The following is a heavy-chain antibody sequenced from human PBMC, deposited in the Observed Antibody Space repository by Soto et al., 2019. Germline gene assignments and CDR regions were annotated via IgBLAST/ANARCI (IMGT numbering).Heavy chain of an antibody. CDR1: GGTFSSYA. J-gene: IGHJ4*02. Sequence: GASVKVSCKASGGTFSSYANSWVRQAPGQGLEWMGGIIPIFGTANYAQKFQERVTITRDMSTSTAYMELSSLRSEDTAVYYCAALGRYSGYDLKWGQGTLVTVSS. CDR3: AALGRYSGYDLK. CDR2: IIPIFGTA. D-gene: IGHD5-12*01. V-gene: IGHV1-69*05.